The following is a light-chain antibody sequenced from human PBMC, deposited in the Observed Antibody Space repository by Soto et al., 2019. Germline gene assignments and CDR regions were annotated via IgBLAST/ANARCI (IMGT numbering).Light chain of an antibody. CDR1: QGISSA. V-gene: IGKV1-13*02. J-gene: IGKJ3*01. Sequence: AIQLTQSPSSLSASVGDRVTITCRASQGISSALAWYQQKPGKAPKLLIYDASSLESGVPSRFSGSGSGTDFTLTVSSLQPEEFATYYCQQFNSYLFTFGPGTKVDIK. CDR2: DAS. CDR3: QQFNSYLFT.